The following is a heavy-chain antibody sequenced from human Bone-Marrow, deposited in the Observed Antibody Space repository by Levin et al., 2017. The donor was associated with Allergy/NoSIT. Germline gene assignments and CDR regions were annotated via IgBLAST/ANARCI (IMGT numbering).Heavy chain of an antibody. CDR2: VYYSGST. CDR1: GGSISSYY. CDR3: ARGYSGSYGRFDP. J-gene: IGHJ5*02. D-gene: IGHD3-10*01. V-gene: IGHV4-59*01. Sequence: NASETLSLTCTVSGGSISSYYWSWIRQPPGKRLEWIGYVYYSGSTNYNPSLKSRVTISVDTSNNQFSLKLSSVTAADTAFYYCARGYSGSYGRFDPWGQGTLVTVSS.